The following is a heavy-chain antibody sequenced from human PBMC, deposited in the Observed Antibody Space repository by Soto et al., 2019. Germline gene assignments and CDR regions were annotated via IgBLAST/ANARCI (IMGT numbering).Heavy chain of an antibody. V-gene: IGHV1-69*02. D-gene: IGHD3-3*01. CDR2: IIPILGIA. J-gene: IGHJ5*02. CDR1: GGTFSSYT. CDR3: ARAPRGVVTNWFDP. Sequence: QVQLVQSGAEVKKPGSSVKVSCKASGGTFSSYTISWVRQAPGQRLEWMGRIIPILGIAHSAQKFQGRLTITADKSTSTAYMELSSLRAEDTAVYYCARAPRGVVTNWFDPWGNGTLVTVSS.